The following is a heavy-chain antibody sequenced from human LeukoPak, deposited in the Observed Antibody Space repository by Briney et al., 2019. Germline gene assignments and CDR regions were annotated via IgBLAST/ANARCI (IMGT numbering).Heavy chain of an antibody. Sequence: GGSLRLSYAASGFTFNEYAMSWVRQAPGKGLEWVSAITNSGGDTYHADSVKGRFTISRDNSKNTLYLQMNSLRAEDTAVYYCAKGSRSSRPYYFDFWGQGILVTVSS. CDR2: ITNSGGDT. CDR1: GFTFNEYA. CDR3: AKGSRSSRPYYFDF. D-gene: IGHD3-10*01. V-gene: IGHV3-23*01. J-gene: IGHJ4*02.